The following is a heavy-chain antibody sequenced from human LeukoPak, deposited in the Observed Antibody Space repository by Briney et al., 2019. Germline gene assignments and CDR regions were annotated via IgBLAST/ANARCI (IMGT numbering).Heavy chain of an antibody. J-gene: IGHJ6*03. CDR3: ARQLYVSGSYYAPMDV. CDR2: IYYSGST. Sequence: PSETLSLTCTVSGGSISSSSYYWGWFRQPPGKGLEWIGSIYYSGSTYYNPSLKSRLTISVDTSKNQFSLKMSSVTAADTAVYFCARQLYVSGSYYAPMDVWGKGTTVTISS. CDR1: GGSISSSSYY. V-gene: IGHV4-39*01. D-gene: IGHD3-10*01.